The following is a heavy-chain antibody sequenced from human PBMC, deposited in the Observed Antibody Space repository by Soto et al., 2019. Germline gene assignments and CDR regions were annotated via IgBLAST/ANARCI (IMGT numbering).Heavy chain of an antibody. V-gene: IGHV3-48*02. Sequence: EVQLVESGGGLVQPGGSLRLSCAASGFTFSSYSMNWVRQAPGKGLEWVSYISSSSSTIYYADSVKGRFTISRDNAKNSLYLQMNSLRDEVTAVYYCARVFYSVAGTGGLDYWGQGTLVTVSS. CDR3: ARVFYSVAGTGGLDY. J-gene: IGHJ4*02. D-gene: IGHD6-19*01. CDR2: ISSSSSTI. CDR1: GFTFSSYS.